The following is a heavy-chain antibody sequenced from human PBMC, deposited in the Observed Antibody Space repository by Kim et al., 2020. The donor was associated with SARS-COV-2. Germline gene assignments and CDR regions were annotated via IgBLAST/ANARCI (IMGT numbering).Heavy chain of an antibody. CDR3: VRGGAYFDY. Sequence: SETLSLTCTVSGESITSYYWSWVRQPPGKGLEYIGYVHHTGKTNYNPSLESRVTIAIDTSKNQLSLKVTSVTAADAAMYYCVRGGAYFDYWGQGVLVTVS. D-gene: IGHD1-26*01. J-gene: IGHJ4*02. CDR2: VHHTGKT. CDR1: GESITSYY. V-gene: IGHV4-59*01.